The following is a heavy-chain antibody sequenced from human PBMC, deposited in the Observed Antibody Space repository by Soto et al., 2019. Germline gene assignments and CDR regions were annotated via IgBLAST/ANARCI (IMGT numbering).Heavy chain of an antibody. V-gene: IGHV1-18*01. Sequence: QVQLVQSGGEVKKPGASVKVSCNASGYTFRSYAISWMRQAPGQGLEWMGWISADSGNTNYAQKFQGRVTLTTDTTTSTANMELKSLTADDTAVYYCARDSTGAYGGSYYSHSDAFESWGPGTMVTVSS. J-gene: IGHJ3*01. CDR3: ARDSTGAYGGSYYSHSDAFES. CDR2: ISADSGNT. CDR1: GYTFRSYA. D-gene: IGHD1-26*01.